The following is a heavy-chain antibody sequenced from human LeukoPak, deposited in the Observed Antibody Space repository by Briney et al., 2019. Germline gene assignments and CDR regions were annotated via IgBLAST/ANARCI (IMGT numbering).Heavy chain of an antibody. Sequence: AVKVSCKASGYTFTGYYMHWVRQAPRQGLEWMGWINPNSGGTNYAQKFQGRVTMTRDTSISTAYLELSRLRCDDTAVYYCARDQCSGGSCCVGWFDPWGQGNLVTVSS. CDR3: ARDQCSGGSCCVGWFDP. J-gene: IGHJ5*02. V-gene: IGHV1-2*02. D-gene: IGHD2-15*01. CDR2: INPNSGGT. CDR1: GYTFTGYY.